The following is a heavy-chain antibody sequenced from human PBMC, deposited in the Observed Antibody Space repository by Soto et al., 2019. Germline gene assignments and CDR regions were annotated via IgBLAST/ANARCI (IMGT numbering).Heavy chain of an antibody. CDR2: IIPILGIA. J-gene: IGHJ5*02. CDR3: ARDASRGRFDP. Sequence: QVQLVQSGAEVKKPGSSVKVSCKASGGTFSSYTISWVRQAPGQGLEWMGRIIPILGIANYAQKFQGRVTITADKATSTAYMELSSLRSEDTAVYYCARDASRGRFDPWGQGTLVTVSS. V-gene: IGHV1-69*08. D-gene: IGHD3-10*01. CDR1: GGTFSSYT.